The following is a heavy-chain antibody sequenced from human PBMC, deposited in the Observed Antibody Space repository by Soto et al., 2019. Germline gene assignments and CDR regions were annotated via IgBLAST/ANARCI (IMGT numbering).Heavy chain of an antibody. CDR1: EFTFSNYA. CDR3: AKYYGDDIHFDY. CDR2: IVQSGDVT. V-gene: IGHV3-23*04. D-gene: IGHD4-17*01. Sequence: EVHLVESGGGFVQPGGSLRLLCVASEFTFSNYAMSWVRQAPGKGLEWVSIIVQSGDVTYYEDSVKGRFTISRDNSKNTLYLQINNLRAEDTAMYYCAKYYGDDIHFDYGGQGTLFTGSS. J-gene: IGHJ4*02.